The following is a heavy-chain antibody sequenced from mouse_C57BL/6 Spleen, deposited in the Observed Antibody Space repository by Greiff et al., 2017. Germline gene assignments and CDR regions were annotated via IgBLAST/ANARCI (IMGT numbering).Heavy chain of an antibody. V-gene: IGHV5-17*01. Sequence: EVHLVESGGGLVKPGGSLKLSCAASGFTFSDYGMHWVRQAPEKGLEWVAYISSGSSTIYYADTVKGRFTISRDNAKNTLFLQMTSLRSEDTARYYCAMGGNYDGMDYWGQGTSVTVSS. CDR3: AMGGNYDGMDY. J-gene: IGHJ4*01. D-gene: IGHD2-1*01. CDR2: ISSGSSTI. CDR1: GFTFSDYG.